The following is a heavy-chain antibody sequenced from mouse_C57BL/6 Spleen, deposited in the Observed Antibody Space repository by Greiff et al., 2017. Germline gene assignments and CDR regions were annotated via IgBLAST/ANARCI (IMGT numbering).Heavy chain of an antibody. J-gene: IGHJ2*01. D-gene: IGHD2-4*01. CDR1: GYTFTGYW. CDR2: ILPGSGST. V-gene: IGHV1-9*01. Sequence: QVQLQQSGAELMKPGASVKLSCKATGYTFTGYWIEWVKQRPGHGLEWIGEILPGSGSTNYNEKFKGKATFTADTSSNTAYMQLSSLTTEDSAIYYCASAGAIYYDFLYYFDYWGQGTTLTVSS. CDR3: ASAGAIYYDFLYYFDY.